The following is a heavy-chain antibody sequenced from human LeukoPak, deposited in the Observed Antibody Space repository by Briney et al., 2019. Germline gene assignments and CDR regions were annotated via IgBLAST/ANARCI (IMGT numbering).Heavy chain of an antibody. CDR3: ARVGDLYGMDV. Sequence: GGSLRLSCAASGFTFSSYSMNWVRQAPGKGLEWVSSISSRSNYIYYADSVKGRFTISRDNAKNSLYLQMNSLRAEDTAVYYCARVGDLYGMDVWGQGTTVTVPS. CDR1: GFTFSSYS. V-gene: IGHV3-21*01. J-gene: IGHJ6*02. D-gene: IGHD4-17*01. CDR2: ISSRSNYI.